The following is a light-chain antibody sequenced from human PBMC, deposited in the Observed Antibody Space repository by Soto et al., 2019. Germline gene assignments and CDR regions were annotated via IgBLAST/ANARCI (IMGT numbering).Light chain of an antibody. CDR2: AAS. J-gene: IGKJ1*01. Sequence: DIQMTQSPSSLSASVGDRVTITCQSSHSITNFLNWFQQKPGKAPKLLIYAASNLQNGVPSRFSGSGSGTDFTLTISSLQREDFATYYCQQSYTTPWTFGRGTKVEI. CDR1: HSITNF. V-gene: IGKV1-39*01. CDR3: QQSYTTPWT.